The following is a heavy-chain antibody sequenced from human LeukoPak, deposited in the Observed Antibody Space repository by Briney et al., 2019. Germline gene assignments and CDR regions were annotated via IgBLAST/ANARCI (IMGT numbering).Heavy chain of an antibody. J-gene: IGHJ6*02. CDR1: GGSISNYY. D-gene: IGHD2-21*01. CDR3: ARDSYYYGLDV. Sequence: PSETLSLTCTVSGGSISNYYWTWIRQPPGKGLEWIGYISYSGSTNYNPSLKSRVTIFLDTSKNQFSLRLSSLTAADTAVYYCARDSYYYGLDVWGQGTTVAASS. CDR2: ISYSGST. V-gene: IGHV4-59*08.